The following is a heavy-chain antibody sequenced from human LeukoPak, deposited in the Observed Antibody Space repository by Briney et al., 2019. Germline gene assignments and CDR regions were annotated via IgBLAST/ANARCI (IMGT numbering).Heavy chain of an antibody. CDR1: GFSLSTSGMC. J-gene: IGHJ4*02. CDR3: VRIIAGGGSQLDY. D-gene: IGHD1-26*01. CDR2: IDWDDDK. V-gene: IGHV2-70*11. Sequence: SGPTLVNPTQTLTLTCTFSGFSLSTSGMCVSWIRQPPGKALEWLARIDWDDDKYYNTSLKTRLAISKDTSKNQVVLTMTNMDPVDTATYYCVRIIAGGGSQLDYWGQGTLVTVSS.